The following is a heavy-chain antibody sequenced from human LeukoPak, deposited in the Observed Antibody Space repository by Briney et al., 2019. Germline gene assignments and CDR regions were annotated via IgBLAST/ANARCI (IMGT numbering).Heavy chain of an antibody. CDR2: IYYSGST. V-gene: IGHV4-59*01. D-gene: IGHD3-10*01. CDR3: ARGFERFGELSYYYYMDV. CDR1: GGSISSYY. Sequence: SETLSLTCTVSGGSISSYYWSWIRQPPGKGLEWIGYIYYSGSTNYNPSLKSRVTISVDTSKNQFSLKLSSVTAADTAMYYCARGFERFGELSYYYYMDVWGKGTTVTVSS. J-gene: IGHJ6*03.